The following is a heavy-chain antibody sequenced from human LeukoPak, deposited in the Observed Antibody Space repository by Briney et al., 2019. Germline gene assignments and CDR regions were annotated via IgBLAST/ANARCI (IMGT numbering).Heavy chain of an antibody. J-gene: IGHJ5*02. V-gene: IGHV4-34*01. CDR3: ARAIRNFWFDP. D-gene: IGHD4-11*01. Sequence: PSETLSLTCAVYGGSFSGYYWSWIRQPPGKGLEWIGEINHSGSINYNPSLKSRVTISVDTSKNQFSLKLSSVTAADTAVYYCARAIRNFWFDPWGQGTLVTVSS. CDR1: GGSFSGYY. CDR2: INHSGSI.